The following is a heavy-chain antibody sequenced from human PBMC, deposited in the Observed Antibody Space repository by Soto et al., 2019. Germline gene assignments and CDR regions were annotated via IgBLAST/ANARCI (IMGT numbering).Heavy chain of an antibody. CDR3: ARYFTYYYGSGSAKDCNWFAP. V-gene: IGHV4-34*01. J-gene: IGHJ5*02. CDR1: GGSFSGYY. Sequence: QVQLQQWGAGLLKPSETLSLTCAVYGGSFSGYYWSWIRQPPGKGLEWIGEINHSGSTNYNPSLKSRVTISVDTSKNQFSLKLSSVTAADTAVYYCARYFTYYYGSGSAKDCNWFAPWGQGTLVTVSS. D-gene: IGHD3-10*01. CDR2: INHSGST.